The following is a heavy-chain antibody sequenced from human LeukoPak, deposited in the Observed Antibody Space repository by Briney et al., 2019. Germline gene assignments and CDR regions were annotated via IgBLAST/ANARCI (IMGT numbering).Heavy chain of an antibody. CDR1: GGTFSSYT. CDR2: IIPILGIA. D-gene: IGHD3-22*01. V-gene: IGHV1-69*02. J-gene: IGHJ4*02. Sequence: SVKVSCKASGGTFSSYTISWVRQAPGQGHDWMGRIIPILGIANYAQKFQGRVTITADKSTSTAYMELSSLRSEDTAVYYCARRDYYDSSGSLDYWGQGTLVTVSS. CDR3: ARRDYYDSSGSLDY.